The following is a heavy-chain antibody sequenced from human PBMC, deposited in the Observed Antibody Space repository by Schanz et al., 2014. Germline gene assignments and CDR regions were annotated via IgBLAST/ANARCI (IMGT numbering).Heavy chain of an antibody. CDR1: GFTFSSFG. D-gene: IGHD3-16*02. V-gene: IGHV3-30*02. Sequence: QVQLVESGGGVVQPGGSLRLSCAASGFTFSSFGMHWVRQAPGKGLEWVAFIQNDGSNYYHADSVKGRFTISRDNSKNTLYLQMNSLRAEDTAIYYCAKYRYSVFDFDYWGQGTLVTVSS. CDR2: IQNDGSNY. J-gene: IGHJ4*02. CDR3: AKYRYSVFDFDY.